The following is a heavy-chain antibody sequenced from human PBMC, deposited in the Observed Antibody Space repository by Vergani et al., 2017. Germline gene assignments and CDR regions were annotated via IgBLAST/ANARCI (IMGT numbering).Heavy chain of an antibody. Sequence: QVQLVQSGAEVKKPGSSVKVSCKASGGTFSSYSISWVRQAPGQGLEWMGRIIPILGIANYAQKFQGRVTITADKSTSTAYMELSSLRAEDTAVYYCARDRAVTMGEYCFDYWGQGTLVTVSS. CDR3: ARDRAVTMGEYCFDY. D-gene: IGHD4-17*01. CDR1: GGTFSSYS. V-gene: IGHV1-69*08. CDR2: IIPILGIA. J-gene: IGHJ4*02.